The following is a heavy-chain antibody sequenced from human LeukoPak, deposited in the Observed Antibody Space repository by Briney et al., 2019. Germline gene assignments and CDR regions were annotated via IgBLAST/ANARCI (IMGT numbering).Heavy chain of an antibody. CDR3: TTIVGATPRGYYYYYMDV. CDR2: IKSKTDGGTT. V-gene: IGHV3-15*01. D-gene: IGHD1-26*01. J-gene: IGHJ6*03. CDR1: GFTFSDYY. Sequence: GGSLRLSCAASGFTFSDYYMSWIRQAPGKGLEWVGRIKSKTDGGTTDYAAPVKGRFTISRDDSKNTLYLQMNSLKTEDTAVYYCTTIVGATPRGYYYYYMDVWGKGTTVTVSS.